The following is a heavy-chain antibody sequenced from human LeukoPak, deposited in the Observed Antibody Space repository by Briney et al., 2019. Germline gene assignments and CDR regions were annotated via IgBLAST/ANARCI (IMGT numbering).Heavy chain of an antibody. Sequence: GGSLRLSCAASGFTFSYYWMHWVRRAPGEGLVWVSRINDDGRTTTYADSVKGRITISRDNAKNTLYLQMSSLRVEDTAVYYCAKDLQYEGEYYYDSSGYYPDYWGQGTLVTVSS. CDR2: INDDGRTT. J-gene: IGHJ4*02. CDR1: GFTFSYYW. D-gene: IGHD3-22*01. V-gene: IGHV3-74*03. CDR3: AKDLQYEGEYYYDSSGYYPDY.